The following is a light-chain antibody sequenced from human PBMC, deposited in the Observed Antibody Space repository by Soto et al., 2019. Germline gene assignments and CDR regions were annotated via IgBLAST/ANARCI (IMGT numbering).Light chain of an antibody. CDR1: HSVSSN. J-gene: IGKJ3*01. CDR3: QQYNNSAFT. CDR2: DAS. V-gene: IGKV3-15*01. Sequence: EVVMTQSPATLSVSPGARATLSCRASHSVSSNLAWYQHKPGQAPRLLISDASTRATGIPARFSGSGSGTEFTLTVSSLQSEDFAVYSCQQYNNSAFTFGPGTKVDFK.